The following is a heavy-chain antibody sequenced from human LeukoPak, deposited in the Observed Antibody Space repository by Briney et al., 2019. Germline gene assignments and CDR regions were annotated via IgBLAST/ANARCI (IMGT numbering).Heavy chain of an antibody. CDR2: IYHSGST. CDR3: ARDGGTSGSYLFDY. V-gene: IGHV4-30-2*01. CDR1: GGSISSGGYY. Sequence: SETLSLTCTVSGGSISSGGYYWSWIRQPPGKGLEWIGYIYHSGSTYYNPSLKSRVTISVDRSKNQFSLKLSSVTAADTAVYYCARDGGTSGSYLFDYWGQGTLVTVSS. J-gene: IGHJ4*02. D-gene: IGHD1-26*01.